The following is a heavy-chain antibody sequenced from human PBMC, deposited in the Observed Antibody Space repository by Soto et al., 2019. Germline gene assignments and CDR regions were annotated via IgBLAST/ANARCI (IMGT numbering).Heavy chain of an antibody. V-gene: IGHV1-18*04. D-gene: IGHD6-6*01. Sequence: ASVKVSCKTSGYTFTSYGITWVRQAPLQVLEWMVWISTYNGHTIYAQNLRDRVTLTTDSSTSTVYMEMRSLRSDDTAFYYCARDLSISRLSPCGHWGQGTMVTVSS. CDR3: ARDLSISRLSPCGH. CDR2: ISTYNGHT. J-gene: IGHJ4*02. CDR1: GYTFTSYG.